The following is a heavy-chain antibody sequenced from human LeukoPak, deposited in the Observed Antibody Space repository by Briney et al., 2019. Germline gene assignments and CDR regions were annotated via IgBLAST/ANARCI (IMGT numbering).Heavy chain of an antibody. J-gene: IGHJ6*03. Sequence: SVKVSCKASVGTFSHSAITGVRQAPGQGLEWMGGTIPVFGTINYAQNFQGRVTIIADTSTNTAYMELSGLRLQDTAVYYCATSGPITSWSQDHYYNMDVWGKGTTATVSS. V-gene: IGHV1-69*06. D-gene: IGHD2-8*02. CDR1: VGTFSHSA. CDR3: ATSGPITSWSQDHYYNMDV. CDR2: TIPVFGTI.